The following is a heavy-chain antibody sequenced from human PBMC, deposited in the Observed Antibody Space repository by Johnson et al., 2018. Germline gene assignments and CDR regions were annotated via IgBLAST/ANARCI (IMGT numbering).Heavy chain of an antibody. CDR1: GFNFSSYG. J-gene: IGHJ6*02. CDR3: ARGYDTYHYALDV. CDR2: ISYDGSNK. V-gene: IGHV3-30*03. D-gene: IGHD3-22*01. Sequence: QVQLVQSGGGVVQPGRYLRLSCAASGFNFSSYGMHWVSQAPGKGLGWVAVISYDGSNKYYADSVKGRFTISRDNSKNTLYLQMNSRRAEDTAVYYWARGYDTYHYALDVWGQGTTVTVSS.